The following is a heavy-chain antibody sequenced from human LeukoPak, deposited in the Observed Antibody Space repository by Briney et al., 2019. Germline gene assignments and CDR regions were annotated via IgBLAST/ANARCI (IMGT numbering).Heavy chain of an antibody. J-gene: IGHJ3*02. V-gene: IGHV4-59*01. D-gene: IGHD6-13*01. CDR3: ARGDSRKNAFDI. CDR1: GGSISSYY. CDR2: IYYSGST. Sequence: SETLSLTCTVSGGSISSYYWSWIRQPPGKGLEWIGYIYYSGSTNYNPSLKSRVTISVDTSKNQFSLKLSSVTAADTAVYYCARGDSRKNAFDIWGQGTMITVSS.